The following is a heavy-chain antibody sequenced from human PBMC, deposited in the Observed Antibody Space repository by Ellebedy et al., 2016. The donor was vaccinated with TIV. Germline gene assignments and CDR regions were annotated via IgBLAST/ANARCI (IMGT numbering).Heavy chain of an antibody. CDR3: ARTEGFGDAFDM. Sequence: GGSLRLSXEASGFNVTNYGTHWVRQPPGKGLEWVANIWFDGDAKYYAASVKGRFTISRDSPKNTLSLQIDSLRAEDTAVYYCARTEGFGDAFDMWGQGTMVTVSS. CDR2: IWFDGDAK. D-gene: IGHD3-10*01. J-gene: IGHJ3*02. V-gene: IGHV3-33*01. CDR1: GFNVTNYG.